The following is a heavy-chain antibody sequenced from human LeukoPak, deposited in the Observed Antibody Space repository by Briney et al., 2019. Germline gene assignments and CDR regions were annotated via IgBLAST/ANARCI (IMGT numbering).Heavy chain of an antibody. CDR3: ARMTGGDYQTHTSYYYYYYMDV. V-gene: IGHV4-61*02. Sequence: SQTLSLTCTVSGDSISSGDYYWRWIQQPPEKRLEWIGRISSSGSTNYNPSLKSRVTISVDTSKNQFSLKLSSVTAADTAVYYCARMTGGDYQTHTSYYYYYYMDVWGKGTTVTISS. CDR2: ISSSGST. D-gene: IGHD4-17*01. CDR1: GDSISSGDYY. J-gene: IGHJ6*03.